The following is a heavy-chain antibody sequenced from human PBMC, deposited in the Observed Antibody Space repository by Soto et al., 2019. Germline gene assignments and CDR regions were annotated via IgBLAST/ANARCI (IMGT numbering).Heavy chain of an antibody. J-gene: IGHJ6*02. CDR1: GFTFSSYD. CDR2: IGTAGDT. Sequence: EVQLVESGGGLVQPGGSLRLFCAASGFTFSSYDMHWVRQVTGKGLEWVSTIGTAGDTYYPGSVKGRFTISRENGKNSLYLQMNTLRAGDTAVYYCARSRIPAALYGMDVWGQGTTVTVSS. V-gene: IGHV3-13*01. CDR3: ARSRIPAALYGMDV. D-gene: IGHD2-2*01.